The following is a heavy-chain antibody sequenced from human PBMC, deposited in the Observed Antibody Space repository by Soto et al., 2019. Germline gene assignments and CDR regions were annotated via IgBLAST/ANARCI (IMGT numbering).Heavy chain of an antibody. V-gene: IGHV4-4*02. Sequence: QVQLQESGPGLVKPSGTLSLTCAVSGGSISSSNWWSWVRQPPGKGLEWIGEIYHSGSTNYNPSRKSRVPLSVDKSKHPFSLMLSSVTAAATAVYYCARVPRAAAGTAWGQGTLVTVSS. CDR2: IYHSGST. CDR3: ARVPRAAAGTA. J-gene: IGHJ5*02. CDR1: GGSISSSNW. D-gene: IGHD6-13*01.